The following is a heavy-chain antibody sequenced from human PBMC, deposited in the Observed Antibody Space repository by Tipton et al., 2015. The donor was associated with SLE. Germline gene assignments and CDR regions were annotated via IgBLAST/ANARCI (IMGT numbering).Heavy chain of an antibody. Sequence: TLSLTFAVSGGSISSGGYSWSWIRQPPGKGLEWIGYIYHSGSTYYNPSLKSRVTISVDRSKNQFSLKLSSVTAADTAVYYCARGGYYDSSGYFDYWGQGTLVTVSS. CDR3: ARGGYYDSSGYFDY. CDR1: GGSISSGGYS. V-gene: IGHV4-30-2*01. J-gene: IGHJ4*02. CDR2: IYHSGST. D-gene: IGHD3-22*01.